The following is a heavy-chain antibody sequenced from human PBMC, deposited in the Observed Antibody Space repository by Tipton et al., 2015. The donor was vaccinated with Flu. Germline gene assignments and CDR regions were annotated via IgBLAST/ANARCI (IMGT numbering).Heavy chain of an antibody. D-gene: IGHD2-8*01. CDR3: ARARLTDTKGYFDL. V-gene: IGHV4-30-4*01. Sequence: TLSLTCTVSGASINNDDYYWSWIRQPPGKGLEWIGYMYYTGGTYYNPSLKSRLTQSIDTSRNQFSLKLTSVTAADTAVYYCARARLTDTKGYFDLWGQGALVTVSS. CDR1: GASINNDDYY. J-gene: IGHJ4*02. CDR2: MYYTGGT.